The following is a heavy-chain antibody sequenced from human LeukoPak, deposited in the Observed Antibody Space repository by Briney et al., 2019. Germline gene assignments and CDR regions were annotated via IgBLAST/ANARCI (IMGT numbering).Heavy chain of an antibody. CDR1: GGSFSGYY. J-gene: IGHJ2*01. Sequence: SETLSLTCAVYGGSFSGYYWSWIRQPPGKGLEWIGYIYYSGSTNYNPSLKSRVTISVDTSKNQFSLKLSSVTAADTAVYYCASAVTRRHWYFDLWGRGTLVTVSS. CDR2: IYYSGST. V-gene: IGHV4-59*01. D-gene: IGHD4-17*01. CDR3: ASAVTRRHWYFDL.